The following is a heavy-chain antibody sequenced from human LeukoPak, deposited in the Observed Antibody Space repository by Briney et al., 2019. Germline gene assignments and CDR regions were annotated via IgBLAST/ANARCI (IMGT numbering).Heavy chain of an antibody. CDR2: IWYDGSNK. CDR3: AKNPRSYDSSGYYYPDP. V-gene: IGHV3-33*06. CDR1: GFTFSSYG. D-gene: IGHD3-22*01. Sequence: PGRSLRLSCAASGFTFSSYGMHWVRQAPGKGLEWVAVIWYDGSNKYYADSVKGRFTISRDNSKNTLYLQMNSLRAEDTAVYYCAKNPRSYDSSGYYYPDPWGQGTLVTLSS. J-gene: IGHJ5*02.